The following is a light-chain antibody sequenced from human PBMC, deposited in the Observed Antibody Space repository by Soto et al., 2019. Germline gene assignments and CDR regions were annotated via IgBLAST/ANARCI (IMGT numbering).Light chain of an antibody. CDR1: QAVNTR. J-gene: IGKJ1*01. CDR3: QQYNSYPWT. V-gene: IGKV3D-15*01. CDR2: LAS. Sequence: EIVLTQSPATLSSFPGDRVTLSCRASQAVNTRLAWYQHKPGQAPRLLIYLASNRAAGVPARFSGSGSGTEFTLTISSLQSVDFAVYYCQQYNSYPWTFGQGDQGGYQ.